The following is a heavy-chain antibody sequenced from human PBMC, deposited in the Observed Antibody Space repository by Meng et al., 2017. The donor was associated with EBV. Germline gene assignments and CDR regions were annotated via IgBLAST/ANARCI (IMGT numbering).Heavy chain of an antibody. CDR1: GYTFSSFG. V-gene: IGHV1-18*01. CDR2: ISAYNGDT. J-gene: IGHJ4*02. CDR3: ARGMRNFNF. Sequence: VHLVQSGAEVKKPGASVKVSCKASGYTFSSFGISWVRQAPGQGPEWMGWISAYNGDTKYAQKFQGRVTVTTDTSTSTAYMELRSLRRDDTAVYYCARGMRNFNFWGQGTLVTVSS.